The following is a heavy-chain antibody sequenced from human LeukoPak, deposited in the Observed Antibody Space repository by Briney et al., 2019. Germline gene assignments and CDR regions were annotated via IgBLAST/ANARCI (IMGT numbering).Heavy chain of an antibody. J-gene: IGHJ3*02. CDR2: INPNSGGT. V-gene: IGHV1-2*02. CDR1: GYTFTSYG. D-gene: IGHD6-19*01. CDR3: AREQGIAVAGTTGDAFDI. Sequence: ASVKVSCKASGYTFTSYGISWVRQAPGQGLEWMGWINPNSGGTNYAQKFQGRVTMTRDTSISTAYVELSRLRSDDTAVYYCAREQGIAVAGTTGDAFDIWGQGTMVTVSS.